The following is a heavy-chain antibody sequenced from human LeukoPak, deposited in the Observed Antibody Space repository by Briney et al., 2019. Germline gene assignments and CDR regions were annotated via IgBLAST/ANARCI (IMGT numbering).Heavy chain of an antibody. CDR3: ARELKRGFDAFDI. Sequence: GGSLRLSCAASGFTFSSYSMNWVRLAPGKGLEWVSSISSSSSYIDYADSVKGRFTISRDNAKNSLYLQMNSLRAEDTAVYYCARELKRGFDAFDIWGQGTMVIVSS. V-gene: IGHV3-21*01. J-gene: IGHJ3*02. CDR2: ISSSSSYI. D-gene: IGHD3-10*01. CDR1: GFTFSSYS.